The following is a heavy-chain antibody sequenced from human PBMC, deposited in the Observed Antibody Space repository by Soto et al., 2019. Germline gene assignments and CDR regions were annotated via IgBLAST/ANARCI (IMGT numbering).Heavy chain of an antibody. CDR3: ARQKVSRFYGEVDFFDY. J-gene: IGHJ4*02. CDR2: INHSGST. Sequence: PSETLSLTCAVYGGSFSGYYWSWIRQPPGKGLEWIGEINHSGSTNYNPPLKSRVTISIDTSNKHLSLHLTSVTAADTAVYYCARQKVSRFYGEVDFFDYWGLGTLVTVSS. D-gene: IGHD4-17*01. V-gene: IGHV4-34*01. CDR1: GGSFSGYY.